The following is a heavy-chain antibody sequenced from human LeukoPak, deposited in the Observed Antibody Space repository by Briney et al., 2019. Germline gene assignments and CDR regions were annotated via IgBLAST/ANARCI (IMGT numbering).Heavy chain of an antibody. V-gene: IGHV4-30-4*01. CDR2: IYYSGST. D-gene: IGHD4-17*01. CDR3: ARAGYGDYDYYGMDV. J-gene: IGHJ6*02. Sequence: SETLSLTCTVSGGSISSGEYYWSWIRQPPGKGLEWIGYIYYSGSTYYNPSLKSRVTISVDTSKNQFSLKLSSVTAADTAVYYCARAGYGDYDYYGMDVWGQGTTVTVSS. CDR1: GGSISSGEYY.